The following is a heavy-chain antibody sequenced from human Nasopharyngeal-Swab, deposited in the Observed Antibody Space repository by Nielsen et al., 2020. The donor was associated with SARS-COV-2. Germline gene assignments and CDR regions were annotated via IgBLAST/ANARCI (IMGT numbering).Heavy chain of an antibody. CDR2: IFPDDSQT. V-gene: IGHV5-51*01. Sequence: GESLKISCQTSGYTFAHDWIGWVRQMPGKGLEWLGIIFPDDSQTRYSQSFKGQVTISVDKSTSTAYLKWSSLKASDTAIYYCAKYYDQDGYSPWGQGTRVTVSS. CDR1: GYTFAHDW. J-gene: IGHJ5*02. D-gene: IGHD3-3*01. CDR3: AKYYDQDGYSP.